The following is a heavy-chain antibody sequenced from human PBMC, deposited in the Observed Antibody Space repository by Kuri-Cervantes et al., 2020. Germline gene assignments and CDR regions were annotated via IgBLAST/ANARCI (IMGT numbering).Heavy chain of an antibody. V-gene: IGHV3-53*05. Sequence: GGSLRLSCAASGFTVSSNYMSWVRQAPGKGLEWVSVIYSGGSTYYADSVKGRFTISRDNSKNALYLQMNSLRPEDTAVYYCARSRSGYSSTWYKNTGFDPWGQGTLVTVSS. CDR1: GFTVSSNY. J-gene: IGHJ5*02. D-gene: IGHD6-13*01. CDR2: IYSGGST. CDR3: ARSRSGYSSTWYKNTGFDP.